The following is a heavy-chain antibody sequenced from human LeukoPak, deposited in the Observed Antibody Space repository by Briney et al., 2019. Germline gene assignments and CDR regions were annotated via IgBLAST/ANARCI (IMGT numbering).Heavy chain of an antibody. CDR1: GGSISSYY. CDR3: QSYDSSGYYYQGSY. J-gene: IGHJ4*02. Sequence: PSETLSLTCTVSGGSISSYYWSWIRQPPGKGLEWIGYIYYSGSTNYNPSLKSRVTISVDTSKNQFSLKLSSVTAADTAVYYCQSYDSSGYYYQGSYWGQGTLVTVSS. V-gene: IGHV4-59*08. D-gene: IGHD3-22*01. CDR2: IYYSGST.